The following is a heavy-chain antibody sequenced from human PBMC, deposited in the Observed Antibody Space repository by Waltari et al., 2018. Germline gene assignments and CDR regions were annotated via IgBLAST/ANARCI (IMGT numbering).Heavy chain of an antibody. CDR1: GFRFDDYA. Sequence: EVQLVESGGVVVQPGGSLRLSCAGSGFRFDDYAMHWVRQAPGKGLEWVSLINWDGNSPYYADSVKGRFTISRDNSKNSVYLQMNSLRAEDTALYYCAKDWGDHGAFDIWGQGTMVTVSS. D-gene: IGHD2-21*02. CDR2: INWDGNSP. J-gene: IGHJ3*02. CDR3: AKDWGDHGAFDI. V-gene: IGHV3-43D*04.